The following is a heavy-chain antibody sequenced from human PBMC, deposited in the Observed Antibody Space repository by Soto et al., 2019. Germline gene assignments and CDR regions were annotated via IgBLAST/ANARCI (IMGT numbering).Heavy chain of an antibody. V-gene: IGHV3-30*18. Sequence: GGSLRLSCAASGFTFSSYGMHWVRQAPGKGLEWVAVISYDGSNKYYADSVKGRFTISRDNSKNTLYLQMNSLRAEDTAVYYCAKVGWGYGSFIDYWGQGTLVTVSS. CDR3: AKVGWGYGSFIDY. J-gene: IGHJ4*02. D-gene: IGHD5-18*01. CDR2: ISYDGSNK. CDR1: GFTFSSYG.